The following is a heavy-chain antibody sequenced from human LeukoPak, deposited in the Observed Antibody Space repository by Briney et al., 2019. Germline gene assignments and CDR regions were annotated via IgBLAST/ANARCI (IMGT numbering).Heavy chain of an antibody. J-gene: IGHJ4*02. V-gene: IGHV3-21*01. D-gene: IGHD6-19*01. Sequence: PGGSLRLSSAASGFTFSSYSMNWVRQAPGKGLEWVSSISSSSSYIYYADSVKGRFTISRDNAKNSLYLQMNSLRAEDTAVYYCARGPPYSSGWFFDYWGQGTLVTVSS. CDR2: ISSSSSYI. CDR3: ARGPPYSSGWFFDY. CDR1: GFTFSSYS.